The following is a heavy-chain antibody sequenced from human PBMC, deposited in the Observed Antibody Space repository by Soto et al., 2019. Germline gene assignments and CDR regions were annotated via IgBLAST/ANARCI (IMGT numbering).Heavy chain of an antibody. V-gene: IGHV4-31*03. Sequence: TQPLVFTVSGLAISSGGYYLSWIRHHPGKGLEWIGYIYYSGSTYYNPSLKSRVTISVDTSKNQFSLKLSSVTAADTAVYYCARNGCSGGSCPRNYWYFDLWGRGTLVTVSS. CDR3: ARNGCSGGSCPRNYWYFDL. CDR1: GLAISSGGYY. D-gene: IGHD2-15*01. J-gene: IGHJ2*01. CDR2: IYYSGST.